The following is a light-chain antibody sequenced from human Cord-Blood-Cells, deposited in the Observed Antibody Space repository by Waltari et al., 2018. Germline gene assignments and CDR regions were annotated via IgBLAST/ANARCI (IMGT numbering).Light chain of an antibody. V-gene: IGLV2-23*01. CDR2: EGS. CDR1: SSDVGSYNI. Sequence: QSALTQPASVSGSPGQSITISCTGTSSDVGSYNIVSWYQQHPCKAPKLMIYEGSKRPSGVSNRFSGSKSGIAASLTISGLQAEDDADYYGCSYAGSSTVVFGGGTKLTVL. J-gene: IGLJ2*01. CDR3: CSYAGSSTVV.